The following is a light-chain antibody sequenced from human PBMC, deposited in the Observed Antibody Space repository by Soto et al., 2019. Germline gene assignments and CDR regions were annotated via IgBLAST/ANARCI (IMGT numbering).Light chain of an antibody. CDR3: QQRSNWYT. J-gene: IGKJ2*01. V-gene: IGKV3-11*01. CDR1: QSVSSY. Sequence: EIVLTQSPATLSLSPGERATLSCRASQSVSSYLAWYQQKPGQAPRLLIYDASNRATGIPARFSGSGAGTDFTLTISSLEPEYFAVYYCQQRSNWYTVGQGTKLEIK. CDR2: DAS.